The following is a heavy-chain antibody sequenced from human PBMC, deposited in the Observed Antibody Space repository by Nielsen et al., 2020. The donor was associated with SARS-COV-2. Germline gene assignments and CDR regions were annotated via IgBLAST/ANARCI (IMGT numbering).Heavy chain of an antibody. CDR3: AIIWSGYTDAFDI. Sequence: GGSLRLSCAASEFTFNNYAMNWVRQAPGKGLEWVSSISSSSSYIYYADSVKGRFTISRDNAKNSLYLQMNSLRAEDTAVYYCAIIWSGYTDAFDIWGQGTMVTVSS. J-gene: IGHJ3*02. CDR2: ISSSSSYI. V-gene: IGHV3-21*01. CDR1: EFTFNNYA. D-gene: IGHD3-3*01.